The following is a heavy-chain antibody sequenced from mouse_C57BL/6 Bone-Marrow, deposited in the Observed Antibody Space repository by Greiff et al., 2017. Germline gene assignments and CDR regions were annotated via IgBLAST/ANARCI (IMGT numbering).Heavy chain of an antibody. CDR2: ISNGGGST. CDR1: GFTFSDYY. Sequence: EVKLMESGGGLVQPGGSLKLSCAASGFTFSDYYMYWVRQTPEKRLEWVAYISNGGGSTYYPDTVKGRFTISRDNAKNTLYLQMSRLKSEDTAMYYCARQGGQSYFDYWGQGTTLTVSS. J-gene: IGHJ2*01. CDR3: ARQGGQSYFDY. D-gene: IGHD1-1*02. V-gene: IGHV5-12*01.